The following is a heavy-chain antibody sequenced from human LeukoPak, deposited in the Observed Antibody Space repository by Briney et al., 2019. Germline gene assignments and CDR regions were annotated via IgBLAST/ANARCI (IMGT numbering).Heavy chain of an antibody. D-gene: IGHD4-17*01. CDR3: AGDYGDYAAYYYRGMDV. V-gene: IGHV4-34*01. Sequence: SETLSLTCAVYGGSFSGYYWSWIRQPPGKGLEWIGEINHSGSTNYNPSFKSRVTMSVDTSNSQFSLKLRSVTAADTAVYYCAGDYGDYAAYYYRGMDVWGQGTTVTVSS. CDR1: GGSFSGYY. J-gene: IGHJ6*02. CDR2: INHSGST.